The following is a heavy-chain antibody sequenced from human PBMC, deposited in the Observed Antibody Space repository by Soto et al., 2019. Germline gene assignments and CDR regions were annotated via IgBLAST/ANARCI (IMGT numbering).Heavy chain of an antibody. CDR1: GFTFSSYG. CDR3: APPADLGWFDP. CDR2: ISYDGSNK. V-gene: IGHV3-30*03. J-gene: IGHJ5*02. Sequence: AGGSLRLSCAASGFTFSSYGMHWVRQAPGKGLEWVAVISYDGSNKYYADSVKGRFTISRDNSKNTLYLQMNSLRAEDTAVYYCAPPADLGWFDPWGQGTLVTVSS.